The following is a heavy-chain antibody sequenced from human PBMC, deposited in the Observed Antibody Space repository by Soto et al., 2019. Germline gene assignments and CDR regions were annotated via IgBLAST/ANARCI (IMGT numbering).Heavy chain of an antibody. D-gene: IGHD6-13*01. CDR1: GYDFTAYD. V-gene: IGHV1-8*02. J-gene: IGHJ6*02. CDR3: GRGPSPRAPAGGTPYYYAMDV. Sequence: SVKVSCKASGYDFTAYDINWVRQASGQGLEWMGWMNPINGATGTARRFQGRVSLSRNTATGTAYLELTSLRSDDTAVYYCGRGPSPRAPAGGTPYYYAMDVWGQGTTVTVSS. CDR2: MNPINGAT.